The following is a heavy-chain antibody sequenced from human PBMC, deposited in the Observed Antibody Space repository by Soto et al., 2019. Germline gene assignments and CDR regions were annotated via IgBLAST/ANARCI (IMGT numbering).Heavy chain of an antibody. D-gene: IGHD2-2*01. J-gene: IGHJ6*02. CDR3: AKSTSHPQVGMDV. Sequence: QVQLVESGGGVVQPGRSLRLSCAASGFTFSSYGMHWVRQAPGKGLEWVAVISYDGSNKYYADSEKGRFTISRDNSKNTLYLQMNSLRAEDTAVYYCAKSTSHPQVGMDVWGQGTTVTVSS. V-gene: IGHV3-30*18. CDR2: ISYDGSNK. CDR1: GFTFSSYG.